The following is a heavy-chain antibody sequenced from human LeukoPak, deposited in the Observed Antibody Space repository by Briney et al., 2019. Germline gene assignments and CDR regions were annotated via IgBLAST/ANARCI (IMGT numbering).Heavy chain of an antibody. CDR1: GGSISSGDYY. D-gene: IGHD2-8*01. CDR3: ARASEGIVLMVYATGGDAFDI. J-gene: IGHJ3*02. Sequence: SQTLSLTCTVSGGSISSGDYYWSWIRQPPGKGLEWIGYIYYSGSTYYNPSLKSRVTISVDTSKNQFSLRLSSVTAADTAVYYYARASEGIVLMVYATGGDAFDIWGQGTMVTVSS. CDR2: IYYSGST. V-gene: IGHV4-30-4*01.